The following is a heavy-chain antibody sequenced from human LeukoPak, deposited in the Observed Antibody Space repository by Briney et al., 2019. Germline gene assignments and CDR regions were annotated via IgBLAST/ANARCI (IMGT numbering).Heavy chain of an antibody. D-gene: IGHD1-26*01. CDR3: ARGGFTGSYFDNWFDP. V-gene: IGHV3-74*01. Sequence: GGSLRLSCAASGFTFSPYWMHWVRQAPGKGLVWVSRIDSDGSGTTYADSVKGRFTISRDNAKNTLYLQMKSLRAEDTAVYYCARGGFTGSYFDNWFDPWGQGTLVTVSS. CDR2: IDSDGSGT. CDR1: GFTFSPYW. J-gene: IGHJ5*02.